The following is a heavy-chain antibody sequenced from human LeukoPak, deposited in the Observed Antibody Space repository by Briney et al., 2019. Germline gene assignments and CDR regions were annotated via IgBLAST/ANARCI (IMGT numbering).Heavy chain of an antibody. CDR2: ISGSGGST. V-gene: IGHV3-23*01. D-gene: IGHD3-10*01. Sequence: GGSLRLSCAASGFTFSSYWMHWVRQAPGKGLEWVSAISGSGGSTYYADSVKGRFTISRDNSKNTLYLLMNSLRAEDTAVYYCAASHYYYASGRVTWGQGTLVTVSS. CDR1: GFTFSSYW. CDR3: AASHYYYASGRVT. J-gene: IGHJ5*02.